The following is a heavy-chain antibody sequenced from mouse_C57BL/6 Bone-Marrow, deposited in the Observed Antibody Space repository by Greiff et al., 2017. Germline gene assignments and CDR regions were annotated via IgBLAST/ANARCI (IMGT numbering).Heavy chain of an antibody. Sequence: QVQLQQPGAELVMPGASVKLSCKASGYTFTSYWMHWVKQRPGQGLEWIGEIDPSDSYTNYNQKFKGKSTLTVDKSSSTAYMQLSSLTSEVSAVYYCAITGTGGYAMDYWGQGTSVTVSS. D-gene: IGHD4-1*01. CDR3: AITGTGGYAMDY. CDR1: GYTFTSYW. V-gene: IGHV1-69*01. J-gene: IGHJ4*01. CDR2: IDPSDSYT.